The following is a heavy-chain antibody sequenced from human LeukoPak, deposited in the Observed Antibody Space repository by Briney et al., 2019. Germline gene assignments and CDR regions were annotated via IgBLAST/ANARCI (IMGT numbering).Heavy chain of an antibody. V-gene: IGHV3-9*01. J-gene: IGHJ3*02. D-gene: IGHD1-26*01. CDR3: AREVRVGATTAFDI. Sequence: GGSLRLSCAASGFTFDDYSMHWVRQAPGKGLEWVSGISWNSGSAGYADSVKGRFTISRDSAKNSLYLQMNSLRTEDTALYYCAREVRVGATTAFDIWGQGTMVTVSS. CDR1: GFTFDDYS. CDR2: ISWNSGSA.